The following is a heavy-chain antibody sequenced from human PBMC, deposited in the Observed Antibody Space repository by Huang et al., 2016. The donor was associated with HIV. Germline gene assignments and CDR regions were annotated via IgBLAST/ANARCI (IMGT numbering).Heavy chain of an antibody. D-gene: IGHD3-10*01. J-gene: IGHJ4*02. V-gene: IGHV1-3*01. CDR1: GYTFTSYV. Sequence: QVQLVQTGAEVKKPGASGKVSCKGSGYTFTSYVLHWLRRAPGQRVEWMGWISAGNDNKKYSQKCQCRGAIARDTAASTAYMELSSLRSEETAVYNCARVLYCCGSGGPEYWGQGTLVTVSS. CDR2: ISAGNDNK. CDR3: ARVLYCCGSGGPEY.